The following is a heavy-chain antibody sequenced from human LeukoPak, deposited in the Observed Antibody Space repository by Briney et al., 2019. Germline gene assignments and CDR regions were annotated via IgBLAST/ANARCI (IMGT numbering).Heavy chain of an antibody. CDR1: GGSISSYY. CDR2: IYYSGST. J-gene: IGHJ4*02. D-gene: IGHD1-26*01. CDR3: ARDDGSHSLDY. Sequence: SGTLSLTCTVSGGSISSYYWSWIRQPPGKGLEWIGYIYYSGSTNYNPSLKSRVTISVDTSKNQFSLKLSSVTAADTAVYYCARDDGSHSLDYWGQGTLVTVSS. V-gene: IGHV4-59*01.